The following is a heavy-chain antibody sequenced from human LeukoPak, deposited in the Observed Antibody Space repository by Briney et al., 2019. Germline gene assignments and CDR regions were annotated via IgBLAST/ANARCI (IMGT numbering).Heavy chain of an antibody. CDR2: INHSGST. CDR1: GGSFSGYY. J-gene: IGHJ4*02. D-gene: IGHD3-16*02. Sequence: SETLSPTCAVYGGSFSGYYWSWIRQPPGKGLEWIGEINHSGSTNYNPSLKSRVTISVDTSKNQFSLKLSSVTAADTAVYYCARGDEDYVWGSYRSYYFDYWGQGTLVTVSS. V-gene: IGHV4-34*01. CDR3: ARGDEDYVWGSYRSYYFDY.